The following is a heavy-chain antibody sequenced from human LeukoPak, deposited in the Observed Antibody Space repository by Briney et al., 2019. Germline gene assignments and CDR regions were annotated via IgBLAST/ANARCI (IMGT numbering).Heavy chain of an antibody. Sequence: PGGSLRLSCAASGFTVSSNYMSWVRQAPGKGLEWVANIEQDGSEKYYVASVKGRFTISRDNAKNSLYLQMNSLRAEDTAVYYCARGKKPDFWGQGTLVTVSS. J-gene: IGHJ4*02. CDR2: IEQDGSEK. CDR1: GFTVSSNY. CDR3: ARGKKPDF. V-gene: IGHV3-7*03.